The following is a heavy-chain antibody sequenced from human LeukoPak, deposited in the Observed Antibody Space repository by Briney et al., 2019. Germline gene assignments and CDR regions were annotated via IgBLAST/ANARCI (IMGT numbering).Heavy chain of an antibody. Sequence: HTGGSLRLSCAVSGFTVSSNYMSWVRQAPGKGLEWVSVFYSGGSTYYADSVKGRFTISRDNSKNTLYLQMNSLRAEDTAVYYCARDSAYYYDSRAFDIWGQGTMVTVSS. V-gene: IGHV3-66*01. CDR3: ARDSAYYYDSRAFDI. CDR1: GFTVSSNY. D-gene: IGHD3-22*01. CDR2: FYSGGST. J-gene: IGHJ3*02.